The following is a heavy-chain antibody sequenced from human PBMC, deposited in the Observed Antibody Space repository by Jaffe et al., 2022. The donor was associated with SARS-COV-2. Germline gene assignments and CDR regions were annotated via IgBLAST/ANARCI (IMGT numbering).Heavy chain of an antibody. CDR2: INWNGGST. D-gene: IGHD6-13*01. J-gene: IGHJ6*02. CDR1: GFTFDDYG. Sequence: EVQLVESGGGVVRPGGSLRLSCAASGFTFDDYGMSWVRQAPGKGLEWVSGINWNGGSTGYADSVKGRFTISRDNAKNSLYLQMNSLRAEDTALYHCARDRSSSWYEDYYYGMDVWGQGTTVTVSS. CDR3: ARDRSSSWYEDYYYGMDV. V-gene: IGHV3-20*01.